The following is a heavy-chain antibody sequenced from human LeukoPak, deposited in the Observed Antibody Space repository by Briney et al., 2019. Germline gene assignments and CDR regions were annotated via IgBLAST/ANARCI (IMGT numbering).Heavy chain of an antibody. CDR1: GFTLSHYA. Sequence: GGSLRLSCAASGFTLSHYALSWVRQAPGKGLEWVSIISNNGGSTHYADSVKGRFTISRDNAKNTLYLQMINLRAEDTAVYYCARGGYGSHYYYYYYMDVWGKGTTVTVSS. J-gene: IGHJ6*03. D-gene: IGHD5-18*01. CDR3: ARGGYGSHYYYYYYMDV. V-gene: IGHV3-23*01. CDR2: ISNNGGST.